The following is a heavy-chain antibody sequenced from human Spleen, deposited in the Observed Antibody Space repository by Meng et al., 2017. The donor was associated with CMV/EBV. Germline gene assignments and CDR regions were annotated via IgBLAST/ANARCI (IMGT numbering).Heavy chain of an antibody. Sequence: ASVKVSCKASGYTFTSYYMHWVRQAPGQGLEWMGIINPSGGSTSYAQKFQGRVTMTRDTSTSTAYMELRSLRSDDTAVYYCARDPVVPAGRGWFDPWGQGTLVTVSS. J-gene: IGHJ5*02. CDR2: INPSGGST. D-gene: IGHD2-2*01. V-gene: IGHV1-46*01. CDR3: ARDPVVPAGRGWFDP. CDR1: GYTFTSYY.